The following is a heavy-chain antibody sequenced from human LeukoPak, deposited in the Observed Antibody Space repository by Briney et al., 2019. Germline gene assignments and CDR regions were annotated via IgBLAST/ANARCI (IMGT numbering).Heavy chain of an antibody. V-gene: IGHV3-15*01. CDR2: IKSKTDGGTT. J-gene: IGHJ3*02. CDR3: TTDRPEYYFDRDAFDI. Sequence: GGSLRLSCAASGFTFSNAWMSWVRQAPGKGLEWVGRIKSKTDGGTTDYAAPVKGRFTISRDDSKNTLYLEMNSLKTEDTAVYYCTTDRPEYYFDRDAFDIWGQGTMVTVSS. CDR1: GFTFSNAW. D-gene: IGHD3-22*01.